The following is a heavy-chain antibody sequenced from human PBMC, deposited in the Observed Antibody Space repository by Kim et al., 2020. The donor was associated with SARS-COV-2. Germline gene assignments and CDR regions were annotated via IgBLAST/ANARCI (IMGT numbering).Heavy chain of an antibody. D-gene: IGHD5-12*01. J-gene: IGHJ4*02. Sequence: ASVKVSCKASGYTFTSYGISWVRQAPGQGLEWMGWISAYNGNTNYAQKLQGRVTMTTDTSTSTAYMELRSLRSDDTAVYYCARDRPMGIVATITDPLYYFDYWGQGTLVTVSS. V-gene: IGHV1-18*01. CDR2: ISAYNGNT. CDR3: ARDRPMGIVATITDPLYYFDY. CDR1: GYTFTSYG.